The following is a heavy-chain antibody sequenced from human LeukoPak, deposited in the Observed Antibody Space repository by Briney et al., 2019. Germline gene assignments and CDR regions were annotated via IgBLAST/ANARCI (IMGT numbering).Heavy chain of an antibody. V-gene: IGHV1-2*02. Sequence: GASVKVSCKASGYTFTGYYMHWVRQAPGQGLEWMGWINPNSGGTNYAQKFQGRVTMTRGTSISTAYMELSSLRSDDTAVYYCARDDYGAPSPAFDIWGQGTMVTVSS. CDR3: ARDDYGAPSPAFDI. J-gene: IGHJ3*02. D-gene: IGHD4-17*01. CDR1: GYTFTGYY. CDR2: INPNSGGT.